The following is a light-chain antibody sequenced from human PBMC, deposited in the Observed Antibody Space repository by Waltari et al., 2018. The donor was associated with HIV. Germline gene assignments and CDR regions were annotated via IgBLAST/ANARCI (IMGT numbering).Light chain of an antibody. CDR1: HGINNN. CDR3: QQYDDWTV. Sequence: EIVMTQSPATLSVSPGETATLSCRASHGINNNLAWYQQKPGQAPRLLIFDTSARATGIPDRFSGSGSGTEFTLTISSLQSEDFAVYYCQQYDDWTVFGGGTKVDIK. V-gene: IGKV3-15*01. CDR2: DTS. J-gene: IGKJ4*01.